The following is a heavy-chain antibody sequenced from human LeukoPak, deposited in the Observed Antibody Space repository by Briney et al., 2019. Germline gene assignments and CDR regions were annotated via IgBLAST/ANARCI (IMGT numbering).Heavy chain of an antibody. V-gene: IGHV3-23*01. Sequence: GGSLRLSYAASGFTFSNYDMKWVRQASGKGPEWVSAISAGGGSTYHADSVKGRFTISRDNSRNTLYLQMNSLRAEDTALYYCAKPMVRGTFYYYGLDVWGRGTTVTVSS. CDR1: GFTFSNYD. D-gene: IGHD3-10*01. J-gene: IGHJ6*02. CDR3: AKPMVRGTFYYYGLDV. CDR2: ISAGGGST.